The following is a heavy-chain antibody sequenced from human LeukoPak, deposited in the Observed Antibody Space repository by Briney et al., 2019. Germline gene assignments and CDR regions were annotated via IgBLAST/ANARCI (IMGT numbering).Heavy chain of an antibody. CDR3: AKDRLLVSTVADY. J-gene: IGHJ4*02. V-gene: IGHV3-23*01. CDR2: ISGSGGST. D-gene: IGHD4-23*01. Sequence: GGSLRLSCAASGFTFSSYSMNWVRQAPGKGLEWVSAISGSGGSTYYADSVKGRFTISRDNSKNTLYLQMNSLRAEDTAVYYCAKDRLLVSTVADYWGQGTLVTVSS. CDR1: GFTFSSYS.